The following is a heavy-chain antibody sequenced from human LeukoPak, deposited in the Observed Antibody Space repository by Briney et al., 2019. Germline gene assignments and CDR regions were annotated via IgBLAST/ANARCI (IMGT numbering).Heavy chain of an antibody. J-gene: IGHJ4*02. CDR1: GYTFTSYG. V-gene: IGHV1-18*01. Sequence: ASVTVSCKASGYTFTSYGISWVRQAPGQGLEWMGWISAYNGNTNYAQKLQGRVTTTTDTSTTTAYMELRSLRSDDTAVYYCARANYHGSGSYCDYWGQGTLVTVSS. D-gene: IGHD3-10*01. CDR2: ISAYNGNT. CDR3: ARANYHGSGSYCDY.